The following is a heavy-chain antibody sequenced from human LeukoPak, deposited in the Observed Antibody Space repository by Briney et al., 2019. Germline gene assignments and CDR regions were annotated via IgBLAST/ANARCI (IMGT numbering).Heavy chain of an antibody. CDR1: GFTFSNYW. CDR3: AREYYDILTGYPRPDY. J-gene: IGHJ4*02. Sequence: GGSLRLSCVFSGFTFSNYWMSWVRQAPGKGLEWVANIKQDESEKHYVDSVKGRFTISRDNSKNTLYLQMNSLRAEDTAVYYCAREYYDILTGYPRPDYWGQGTLVTVSS. V-gene: IGHV3-7*03. D-gene: IGHD3-9*01. CDR2: IKQDESEK.